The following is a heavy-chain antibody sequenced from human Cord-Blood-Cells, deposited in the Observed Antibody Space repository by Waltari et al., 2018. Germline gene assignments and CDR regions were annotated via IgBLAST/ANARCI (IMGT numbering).Heavy chain of an antibody. J-gene: IGHJ3*02. V-gene: IGHV4-59*01. CDR1: GGSISSYY. CDR2: TYYRGST. D-gene: IGHD3-10*01. CDR3: ASPSGSGSYYNAFDI. Sequence: QVQLQESGPGLVKPSATLSLTCTASGGSISSYYWRWIRQPPGKGLEGIGYTYYRGSTNYNPSLKSRVTISVDTSKNQCSLKLSSVTAADTAVYYCASPSGSGSYYNAFDIWGQGTMVTVSS.